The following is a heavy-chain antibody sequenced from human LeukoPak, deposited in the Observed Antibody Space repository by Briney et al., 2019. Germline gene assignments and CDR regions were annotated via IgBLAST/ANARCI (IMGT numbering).Heavy chain of an antibody. D-gene: IGHD4-17*01. Sequence: ASVKVSCKASGYTFTGYYMHWVRQPPGQGLEWMGGINPNSGGTNYAQKFQGRVTMTRDTSISTAYMELSRLRSDDTAVYYCARQHDYGDCSFGYWGQGTLVTVSS. CDR1: GYTFTGYY. V-gene: IGHV1-2*02. CDR3: ARQHDYGDCSFGY. J-gene: IGHJ4*02. CDR2: INPNSGGT.